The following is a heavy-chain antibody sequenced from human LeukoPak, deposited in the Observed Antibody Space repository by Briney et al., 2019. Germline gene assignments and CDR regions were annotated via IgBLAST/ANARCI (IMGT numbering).Heavy chain of an antibody. Sequence: SGGSLRLSCVASGFTFSYFGMHWVRQAPGKGLEWVAFIRYDGSSEYYAESVKGRFTISRDNSKNTLYLQMNGLRAEDTAVYYCAKRGVGSGSYPTYYFDYWGQGTLVTVSS. CDR3: AKRGVGSGSYPTYYFDY. CDR1: GFTFSYFG. D-gene: IGHD1-26*01. J-gene: IGHJ4*02. CDR2: IRYDGSSE. V-gene: IGHV3-30*02.